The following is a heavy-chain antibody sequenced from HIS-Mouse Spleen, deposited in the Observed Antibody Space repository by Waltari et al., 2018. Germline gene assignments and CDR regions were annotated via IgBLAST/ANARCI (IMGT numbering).Heavy chain of an antibody. D-gene: IGHD3-10*01. CDR1: GFTFSSYG. V-gene: IGHV3-30*03. J-gene: IGHJ4*02. CDR3: EGVYGSGSYYFDY. CDR2: ISYDGSNK. Sequence: QVQLVESGGGVVQPGRSLRLSCAASGFTFSSYGMHWVRQAPGKGLGWVAVISYDGSNKYYADSVKGRFTISRDNSKNTLYLQMNSLRAEDTAVYYCEGVYGSGSYYFDYWGQGTLVTVSS.